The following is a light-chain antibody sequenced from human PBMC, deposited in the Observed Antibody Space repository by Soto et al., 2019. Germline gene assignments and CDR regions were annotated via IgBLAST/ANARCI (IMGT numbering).Light chain of an antibody. V-gene: IGKV1-5*01. CDR3: QQYNTFWT. Sequence: DIQMTQSPSTLSASVGDRFTITCRASQSIATYLTWYQQKPGKAPKLLIYDVSSLETGVPSRFSGSGSGTEFTLTISSLQPDDFATYYCQQYNTFWTFGQGTKVDI. J-gene: IGKJ1*01. CDR1: QSIATY. CDR2: DVS.